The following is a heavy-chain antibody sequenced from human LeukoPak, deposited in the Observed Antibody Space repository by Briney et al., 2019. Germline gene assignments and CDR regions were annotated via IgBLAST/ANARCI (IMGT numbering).Heavy chain of an antibody. CDR1: GFTFSSYS. Sequence: GGSLRLSCAASGFTFSSYSMNWVRQAPGKGLEWVSSISSSSSYIYYADSVKGRFTISRDNAKNSLYLQMNSLRDEDTAVYYCASYCSSTSCYTYYYGMDVWGKETTVTVSS. V-gene: IGHV3-21*01. J-gene: IGHJ6*04. CDR3: ASYCSSTSCYTYYYGMDV. D-gene: IGHD2-2*01. CDR2: ISSSSSYI.